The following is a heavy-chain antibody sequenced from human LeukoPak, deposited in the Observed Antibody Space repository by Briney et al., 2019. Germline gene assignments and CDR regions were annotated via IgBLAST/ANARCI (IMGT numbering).Heavy chain of an antibody. V-gene: IGHV3-66*01. D-gene: IGHD5-12*01. Sequence: GGSLRLSCAASGFTVSSNYMSWVRQAPGKGLEWVSVIYSGGSTYYADSVKGRFTISRDNSKNTLYLQMNSLRAEDTAVYYCARDRDGGYEYPFDYWGQGTLVTVSS. J-gene: IGHJ4*02. CDR2: IYSGGST. CDR3: ARDRDGGYEYPFDY. CDR1: GFTVSSNY.